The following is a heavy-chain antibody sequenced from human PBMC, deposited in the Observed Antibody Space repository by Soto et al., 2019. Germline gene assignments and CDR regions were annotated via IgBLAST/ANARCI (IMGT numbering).Heavy chain of an antibody. D-gene: IGHD3-22*01. CDR1: GCFIGAGGYY. V-gene: IGHV4-31*02. CDR3: ARMYSSGSGWFHP. J-gene: IGHJ5*02. CDR2: FYSSGST. Sequence: PFLNCYVPGCFIGAGGYYWSRIPHHPGKGLEWIGSFYSSGSTIYNPSLRSRGTISVDMSTNQFSMRLTSVTAADTARYYCARMYSSGSGWFHPWGQGTLVTVSS.